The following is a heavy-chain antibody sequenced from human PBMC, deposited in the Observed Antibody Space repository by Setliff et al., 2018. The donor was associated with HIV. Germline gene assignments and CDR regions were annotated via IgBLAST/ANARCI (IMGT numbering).Heavy chain of an antibody. J-gene: IGHJ4*02. CDR3: ARVRRRDGYNFDY. CDR2: IYYSGST. D-gene: IGHD5-12*01. V-gene: IGHV4-39*07. CDR1: GGSISSSNYY. Sequence: SETLSLTCTVSGGSISSSNYYWGWIRQPPGKGLEWIGRIYYSGSTYYNPSLKSRVAISVDTSKNQFSLKLSSVTAADTAVYYCARVRRRDGYNFDYWGQGTLVTVSS.